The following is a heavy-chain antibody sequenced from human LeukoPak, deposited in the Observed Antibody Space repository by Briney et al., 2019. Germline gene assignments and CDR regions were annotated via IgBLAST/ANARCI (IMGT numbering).Heavy chain of an antibody. D-gene: IGHD3-10*01. CDR2: INHSGST. CDR1: GGSFSGYY. J-gene: IGHJ4*02. CDR3: ASQAAEHYGSGSYYPHFDY. Sequence: PSETLSLTCAVYGGSFSGYYWSWIRQPPGKGLEWIGEINHSGSTNYNPSLKSPVTMSVDTSKNQFSLKLSSVTAADTAVYYCASQAAEHYGSGSYYPHFDYWGQGTLVTVSS. V-gene: IGHV4-34*01.